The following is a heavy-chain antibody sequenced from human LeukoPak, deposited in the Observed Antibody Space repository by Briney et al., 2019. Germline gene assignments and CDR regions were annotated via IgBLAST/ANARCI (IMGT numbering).Heavy chain of an antibody. CDR3: ARDAGIAVAYNYYYYGMGV. D-gene: IGHD6-19*01. Sequence: GGSLRLSCAASGFTFSSYAMHWVRQAPGKGLEWVAVISYDGSNKYYADSVKGRFTISRDNSKNTLYLQMNSLRAEDTAVYYCARDAGIAVAYNYYYYGMGVWGQGTTVTVSS. J-gene: IGHJ6*02. V-gene: IGHV3-30-3*01. CDR2: ISYDGSNK. CDR1: GFTFSSYA.